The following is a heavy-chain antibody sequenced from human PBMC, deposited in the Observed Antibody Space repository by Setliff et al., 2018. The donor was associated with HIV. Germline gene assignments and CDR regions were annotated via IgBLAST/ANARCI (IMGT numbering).Heavy chain of an antibody. D-gene: IGHD6-13*01. CDR1: GYTFTSYD. V-gene: IGHV1-8*01. Sequence: GASVKVSCKASGYTFTSYDINWVRQATGQGLEWMGWMNPNSGNTGYAQKFQGRVTMTRNTSISTAYMELSSLRSEDTAVYYCARGRPIAARYYFDNWGQGTLGTVSS. CDR3: ARGRPIAARYYFDN. J-gene: IGHJ4*02. CDR2: MNPNSGNT.